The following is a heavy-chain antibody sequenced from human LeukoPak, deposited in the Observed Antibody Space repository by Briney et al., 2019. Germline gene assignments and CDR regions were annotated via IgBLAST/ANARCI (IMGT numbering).Heavy chain of an antibody. D-gene: IGHD2-15*01. J-gene: IGHJ2*01. CDR3: ARGYCSGGTCYGYFDL. CDR1: GGSISSYY. V-gene: IGHV4-59*08. CDR2: IYYSGRT. Sequence: SETLSVTCTVSGGSISSYYWSWIRQPPGKGLEWIGYIYYSGRTNYNPSLKSRVTISVDTSKNQFSLKLSSVTAADTAVYHCARGYCSGGTCYGYFDLWGRGTLVTVSS.